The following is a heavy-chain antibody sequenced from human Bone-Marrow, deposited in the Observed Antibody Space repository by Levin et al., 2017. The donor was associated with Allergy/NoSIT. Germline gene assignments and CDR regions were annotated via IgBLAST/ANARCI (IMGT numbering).Heavy chain of an antibody. CDR2: VSSDGARE. CDR1: GFTFRDFG. CDR3: ARDDSSSWYGGFVY. V-gene: IGHV3-30-3*01. D-gene: IGHD6-13*01. Sequence: GGSLRLSCAASGFTFRDFGFHWVRQAPGKGLEWVAFVSSDGAREYYADSVRGRFTISRDNSKNTLYLQMNSLRPEDTAVYYCARDDSSSWYGGFVYWGQGALVTVSS. J-gene: IGHJ4*02.